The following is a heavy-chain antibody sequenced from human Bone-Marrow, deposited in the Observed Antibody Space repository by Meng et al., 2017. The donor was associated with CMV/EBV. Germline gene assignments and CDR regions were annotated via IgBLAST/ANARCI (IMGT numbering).Heavy chain of an antibody. CDR1: GGSISSYY. J-gene: IGHJ1*01. D-gene: IGHD2-2*01. CDR3: ARDRGDCSSTSCYPEYFQH. CDR2: IYYSGST. Sequence: SETLSLTCTVSGGSISSYYWSWIRQPPGKRLEWIGYIYYSGSTNYNPSLKSRVTISVDTSKNQFSLKLSSVTAADTAVYYCARDRGDCSSTSCYPEYFQHWGQGTLVTVSS. V-gene: IGHV4-59*01.